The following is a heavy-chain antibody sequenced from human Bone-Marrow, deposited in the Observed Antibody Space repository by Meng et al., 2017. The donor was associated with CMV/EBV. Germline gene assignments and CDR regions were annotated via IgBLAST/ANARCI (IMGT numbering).Heavy chain of an antibody. D-gene: IGHD2-8*02. Sequence: GGSLRLSCEVSGFTFSRYAMTWVRQTPGKGLEWVSTLNGGNAEVNYADSVKGRFTISRDSSKNTLYLQMHSLRADDPAVYYCAKDSTGGYPHFFEIWGQGALVTGSS. J-gene: IGHJ4*02. V-gene: IGHV3-23*01. CDR2: LNGGNAEV. CDR1: GFTFSRYA. CDR3: AKDSTGGYPHFFEI.